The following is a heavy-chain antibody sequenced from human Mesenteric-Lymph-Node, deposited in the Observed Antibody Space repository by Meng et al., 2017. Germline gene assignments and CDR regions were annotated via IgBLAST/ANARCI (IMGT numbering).Heavy chain of an antibody. V-gene: IGHV4-61*01. CDR3: ARAVYTSYGIDY. CDR1: GGSVSSGSYY. CDR2: IFYSEST. Sequence: GQRQGSGPGLVRPSETLSLTCTVSGGSVSSGSYYWSWIRQPPGKGLEWIGYIFYSESTNYNPSLKSRVTISVDTSKHQLSLKLSSVTAADTAIYYCARAVYTSYGIDYWGQGALVTVSS. D-gene: IGHD2-2*02. J-gene: IGHJ4*02.